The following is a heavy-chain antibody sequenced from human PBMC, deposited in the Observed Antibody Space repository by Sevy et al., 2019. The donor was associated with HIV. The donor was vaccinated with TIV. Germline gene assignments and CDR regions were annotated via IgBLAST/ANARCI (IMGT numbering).Heavy chain of an antibody. D-gene: IGHD4-17*01. CDR1: GGSISSGSYS. Sequence: SETLSLTCTVCGGSISSGSYSWNWIRQPPGKGLEWIGYIYHSGNTYYNPSLKSRLTISVDRSKNQFSLKLSSVTAADTAMYYCARDGGTLTTPGAFDIWGQGTMVTVSS. CDR2: IYHSGNT. J-gene: IGHJ3*02. CDR3: ARDGGTLTTPGAFDI. V-gene: IGHV4-30-2*01.